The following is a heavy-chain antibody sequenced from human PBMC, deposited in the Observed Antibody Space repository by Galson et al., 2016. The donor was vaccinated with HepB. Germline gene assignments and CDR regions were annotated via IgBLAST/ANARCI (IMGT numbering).Heavy chain of an antibody. V-gene: IGHV3-33*01. CDR1: GFTFSSYG. D-gene: IGHD3-9*01. Sequence: SLRLSCAASGFTFSSYGMHWVRQAPGKGLEWVALTWYDGSNKYYTDSVKGRFTISRDNSKNKMYLQMNILRTEDTAVYYCARESVAYDILTSYYEYYNGMDVWGQGTTVTVSS. J-gene: IGHJ6*02. CDR3: ARESVAYDILTSYYEYYNGMDV. CDR2: TWYDGSNK.